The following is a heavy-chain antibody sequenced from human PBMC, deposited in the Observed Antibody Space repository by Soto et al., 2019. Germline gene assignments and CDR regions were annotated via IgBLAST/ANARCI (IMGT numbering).Heavy chain of an antibody. J-gene: IGHJ4*02. CDR2: IWYDGSNK. D-gene: IGHD6-6*01. CDR3: ARGGQAARPSWFDY. Sequence: GGSLRLSCAASGFTFSSYGMHWVRQAPGKGLEWVAVIWYDGSNKYYADSVKGRFTISRDNSKNTLYLQMNSLRAEDTAVYYCARGGQAARPSWFDYWGQGTLVTVSS. CDR1: GFTFSSYG. V-gene: IGHV3-33*01.